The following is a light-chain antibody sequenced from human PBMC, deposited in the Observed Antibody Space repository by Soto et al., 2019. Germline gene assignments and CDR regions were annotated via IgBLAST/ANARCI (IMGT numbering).Light chain of an antibody. CDR2: GAT. V-gene: IGKV3-20*01. J-gene: IGKJ1*01. Sequence: EIVLTQSPGTLSLSPGERATLSCRASQSVSNNYLAWYQQKPGQDPRLLIYGATNRASGIPDRFSGSGSGTDFTLTISRLEPEDFAVYYCQEYGSSGTFGQGTKVYIK. CDR1: QSVSNNY. CDR3: QEYGSSGT.